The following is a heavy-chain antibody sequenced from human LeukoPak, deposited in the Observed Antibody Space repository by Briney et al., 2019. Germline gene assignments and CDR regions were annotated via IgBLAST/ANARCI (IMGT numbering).Heavy chain of an antibody. D-gene: IGHD5-12*01. CDR3: AKGLSGYVPFDY. CDR1: GFTFSDYY. CDR2: ISGGGGNT. J-gene: IGHJ4*02. Sequence: GGSLRLSCAASGFTFSDYYMSWIRQAPGKGLEGVSVISGGGGNTYYADSVKGRFTISRDNSKNTLYLQMNNLRAEDTALYYCAKGLSGYVPFDYWGQGTLVTVSS. V-gene: IGHV3-23*01.